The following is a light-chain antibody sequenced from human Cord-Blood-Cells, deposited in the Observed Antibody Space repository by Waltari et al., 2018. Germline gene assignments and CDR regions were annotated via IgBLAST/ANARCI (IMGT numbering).Light chain of an antibody. Sequence: EIVMTQSPDTLAVCLGERATIKCKSSKSVLYSSNNKNYLAWYQQKPGQPPKLLIYWASTRESGVPDRFSGSGSGTDFTLTISSLQAEDVAVYYCQQYYSSPYTFGQGTKLEIK. CDR2: WAS. J-gene: IGKJ2*01. CDR1: KSVLYSSNNKNY. CDR3: QQYYSSPYT. V-gene: IGKV4-1*01.